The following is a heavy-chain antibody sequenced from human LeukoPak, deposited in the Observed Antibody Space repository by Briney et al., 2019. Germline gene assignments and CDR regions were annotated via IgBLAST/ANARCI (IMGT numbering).Heavy chain of an antibody. CDR3: ARDGYRVTGYYYYLDV. D-gene: IGHD5-12*01. V-gene: IGHV4-61*02. J-gene: IGHJ6*03. CDR2: LYTSGST. Sequence: SQTLSLTCTVSGGSISSGSYYWSWIRQPAGKGLEWIGRLYTSGSTNYNPYLKSRVTISADTSKNEFSLKLSSVTAADTAVYYCARDGYRVTGYYYYLDVWGKGTTVIVSS. CDR1: GGSISSGSYY.